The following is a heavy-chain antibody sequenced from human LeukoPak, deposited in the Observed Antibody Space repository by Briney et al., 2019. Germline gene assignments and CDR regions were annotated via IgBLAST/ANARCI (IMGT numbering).Heavy chain of an antibody. D-gene: IGHD2-2*01. Sequence: GGSLGLSCTASGFTFSSYAMSWVRQAPGKGLEWVANIKQDVSEKYYVDSVKGRFTISRDNAKNSLYLQMNSLRAEDTAVYYCARVQRKYQLPRLNDYDYMDVWGKGTTVTISS. V-gene: IGHV3-7*01. CDR1: GFTFSSYA. CDR2: IKQDVSEK. CDR3: ARVQRKYQLPRLNDYDYMDV. J-gene: IGHJ6*03.